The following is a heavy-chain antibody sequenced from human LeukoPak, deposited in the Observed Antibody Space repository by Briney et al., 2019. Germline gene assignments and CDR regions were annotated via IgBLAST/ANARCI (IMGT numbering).Heavy chain of an antibody. CDR3: ARVYSSGYYFDY. Sequence: SETLSLTCTVSGGSISSGGYYWSWIRQPPGKGLEWIGYIYYSGSTYYNPSLKSRVTISVDTSKNQFSLKLSSVTAADTAVYYCARVYSSGYYFDYWGQGTLVTVSS. J-gene: IGHJ4*02. CDR2: IYYSGST. CDR1: GGSISSGGYY. V-gene: IGHV4-30-4*01. D-gene: IGHD3-22*01.